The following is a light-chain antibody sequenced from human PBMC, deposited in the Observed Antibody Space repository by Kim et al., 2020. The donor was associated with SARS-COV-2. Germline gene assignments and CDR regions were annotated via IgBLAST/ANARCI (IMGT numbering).Light chain of an antibody. CDR3: QAWDSSTRV. CDR1: KWGDKY. CDR2: QDS. V-gene: IGLV3-1*01. Sequence: VVPGQTASSACAGDKWGDKYACWYQQKPGRSPVLVIYQDSKRPSGIPERFSGSNSGNTATLTISGTQAMDEADYYCQAWDSSTRVFGGGTQLTVL. J-gene: IGLJ2*01.